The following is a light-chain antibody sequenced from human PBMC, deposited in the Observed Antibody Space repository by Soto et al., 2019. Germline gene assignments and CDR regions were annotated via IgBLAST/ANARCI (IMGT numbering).Light chain of an antibody. V-gene: IGKV3-20*01. Sequence: EIVLTQSPGTLSLSPGERATLSCRASQSVSGFLAWYQQSPGQAPRLLIYFSSSRAIGIPDRFSGSGSGTDFTLTISRLEPEDFAIYYCQYFGDPPSTFGQGTRLEI. J-gene: IGKJ2*01. CDR2: FSS. CDR1: QSVSGF. CDR3: QYFGDPPST.